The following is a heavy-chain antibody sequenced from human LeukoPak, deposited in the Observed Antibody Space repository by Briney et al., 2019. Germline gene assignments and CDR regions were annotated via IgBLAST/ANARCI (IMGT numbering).Heavy chain of an antibody. V-gene: IGHV3-23*01. Sequence: GGTLRLSCAASGFTFSSYGMNWVRQAPGKGLEWVSAISGSGGSTYYADSVKGRFTISRDNSRNTLYLQMNSLRAEDTAVYYCAKGYGDYVHYYYYYMDVWGKGTTVTISS. D-gene: IGHD4-17*01. CDR3: AKGYGDYVHYYYYYMDV. J-gene: IGHJ6*03. CDR2: ISGSGGST. CDR1: GFTFSSYG.